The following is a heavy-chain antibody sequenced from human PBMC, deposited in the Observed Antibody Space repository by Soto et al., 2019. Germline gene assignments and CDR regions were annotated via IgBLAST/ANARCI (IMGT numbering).Heavy chain of an antibody. V-gene: IGHV3-66*01. D-gene: IGHD3-3*01. Sequence: GGSLRLSCAASGFTVSSNYMSWVRQAPGKGLEWVSVIYSGGSTYYADSVKGRFTISRDNSKNTLYLQMNSLRAEDTAVYYCAREVITIFGVVTDYYYYYMDVWGKGTTVTVSS. J-gene: IGHJ6*03. CDR2: IYSGGST. CDR3: AREVITIFGVVTDYYYYYMDV. CDR1: GFTVSSNY.